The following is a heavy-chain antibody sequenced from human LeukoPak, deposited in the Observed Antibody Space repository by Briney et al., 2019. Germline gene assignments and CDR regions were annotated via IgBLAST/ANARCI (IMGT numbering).Heavy chain of an antibody. CDR3: ARAAVTARIVDGFDI. Sequence: GESLKISCKGSGYSFTSYWIGWVRQMPGKGLEWLGIIYPSDSDTRYSPSFQGQVTISADKSISTAYLQWSSLKAPDTAMYYCARAAVTARIVDGFDIWGQGTMVTVSS. CDR2: IYPSDSDT. D-gene: IGHD2-15*01. J-gene: IGHJ3*02. CDR1: GYSFTSYW. V-gene: IGHV5-51*01.